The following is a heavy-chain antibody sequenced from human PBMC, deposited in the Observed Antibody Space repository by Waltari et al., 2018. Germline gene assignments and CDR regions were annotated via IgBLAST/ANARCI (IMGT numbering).Heavy chain of an antibody. Sequence: QVQLVESGGGVVQPGRSRRLSCAASGFTFRNYGMHWVRQAPGKGLEWVAVTSHDGSNKYYADSVKGRFTVSRDNSKNTLYLQMKSLRAEDTAVYYCAKIPGLGTGYDYYSYYMDVWGKGTTVTVSS. J-gene: IGHJ6*03. CDR3: AKIPGLGTGYDYYSYYMDV. V-gene: IGHV3-30*18. CDR1: GFTFRNYG. D-gene: IGHD5-12*01. CDR2: TSHDGSNK.